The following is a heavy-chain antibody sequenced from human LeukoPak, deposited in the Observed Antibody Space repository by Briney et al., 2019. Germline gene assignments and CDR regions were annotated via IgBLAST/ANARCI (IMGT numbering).Heavy chain of an antibody. D-gene: IGHD6-19*01. CDR1: GFTFSNCG. CDR3: AKDRVRGGWYYFDY. V-gene: IGHV3-30*18. CDR2: ISDDGSNK. Sequence: QAGGSLRLSCAAAGFTFSNCGMRWGRQAAGKRLEWVAVISDDGSNKYYGDSVKGRFTISRDNSKNTLYLQMNSLRAEDTAVYYCAKDRVRGGWYYFDYWGQGTLVTVSS. J-gene: IGHJ4*02.